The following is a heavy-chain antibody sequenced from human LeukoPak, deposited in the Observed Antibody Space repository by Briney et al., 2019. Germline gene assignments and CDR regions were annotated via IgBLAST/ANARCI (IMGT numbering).Heavy chain of an antibody. Sequence: PGGSLRLSCAASGFTFSSYAMSWVRQAPGKGLEWVSAISGSGGSTYYADSVKGRFTISRDNSKNTLYLQMNSLRAEDTAVYYCAKDLNIVQQRDSAGNNWFDPWGQGTLVTVSS. CDR1: GFTFSSYA. CDR2: ISGSGGST. D-gene: IGHD6-13*01. J-gene: IGHJ5*02. V-gene: IGHV3-23*01. CDR3: AKDLNIVQQRDSAGNNWFDP.